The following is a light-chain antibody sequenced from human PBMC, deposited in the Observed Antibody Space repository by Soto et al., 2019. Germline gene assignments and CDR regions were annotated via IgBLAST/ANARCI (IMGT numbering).Light chain of an antibody. J-gene: IGLJ1*01. CDR3: YSYTTTSTYV. CDR2: EVT. CDR1: TSDVGGYHF. V-gene: IGLV2-14*01. Sequence: QSVLTQPASVSGSPGQSITLSCTGTTSDVGGYHFVSWYQQHSGKAPKLMIYEVTNRPSGVSDRFSGSKSGNTASLTISGLQAVDEADYYCYSYTTTSTYVFGSGTKVTVL.